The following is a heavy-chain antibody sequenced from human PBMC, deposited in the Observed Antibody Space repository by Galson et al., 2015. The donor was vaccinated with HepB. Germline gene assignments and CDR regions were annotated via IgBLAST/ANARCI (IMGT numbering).Heavy chain of an antibody. Sequence: SGAEVKKPGESLKISCKGSGYSFTSYWIGWVRQAPGKGLEWVAVISYDGSNKYYADSVKGRFTISRDNSKNTLYLQMNSLRAEDTALYYCAKDRSSTWSIDFWGQGTLVTVSS. CDR1: GYSFTSYW. CDR3: AKDRSSTWSIDF. V-gene: IGHV3-30-3*02. CDR2: ISYDGSNK. J-gene: IGHJ4*02. D-gene: IGHD6-13*01.